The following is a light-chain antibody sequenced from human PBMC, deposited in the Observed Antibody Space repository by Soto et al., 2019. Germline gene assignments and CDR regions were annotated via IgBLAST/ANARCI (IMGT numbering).Light chain of an antibody. J-gene: IGLJ1*01. CDR2: EVS. CDR3: TSYTSSNSFV. CDR1: SSDIGGYNY. V-gene: IGLV2-14*01. Sequence: QSVLTQPASVSGSPGQSITISCTGTSSDIGGYNYVSWYQQHPGKAPRLMIYEVSNRPSGVSNRFSGSKSGNTASLTISGSQAEDETDYYCTSYTSSNSFVFGTGTKLTVL.